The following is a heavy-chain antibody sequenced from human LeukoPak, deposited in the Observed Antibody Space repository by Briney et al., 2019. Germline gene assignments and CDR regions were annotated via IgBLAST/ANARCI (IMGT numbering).Heavy chain of an antibody. J-gene: IGHJ6*02. D-gene: IGHD5-18*01. Sequence: ASVKVSCKASGGTFSSYAISWVRQAPGQGLEWMGWISAYNGNTNYAQKLQGRVTMTTDTSTSTAYMELRSLRSDDTAAYYCARVVGYSSSLYYYYHGMDVWGQGTTVTVSS. CDR2: ISAYNGNT. CDR3: ARVVGYSSSLYYYYHGMDV. V-gene: IGHV1-18*01. CDR1: GGTFSSYA.